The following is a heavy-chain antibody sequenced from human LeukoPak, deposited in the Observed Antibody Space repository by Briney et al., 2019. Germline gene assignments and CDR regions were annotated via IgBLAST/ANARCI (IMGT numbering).Heavy chain of an antibody. CDR3: ARDEWELLRAY. Sequence: PGGSLRLSCAASGFTVSSNYMSWVRQAPGKGLEWLSIIYSGGSTYYADSVKGRFTISRDNSKNTLYLQMNSLRAEDTAVYYCARDEWELLRAYWGQGTLVTVSS. CDR2: IYSGGST. V-gene: IGHV3-53*05. J-gene: IGHJ4*02. CDR1: GFTVSSNY. D-gene: IGHD1-26*01.